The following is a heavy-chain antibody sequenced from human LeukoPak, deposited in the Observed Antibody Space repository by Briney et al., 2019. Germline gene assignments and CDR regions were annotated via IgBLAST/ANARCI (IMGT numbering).Heavy chain of an antibody. V-gene: IGHV3-21*01. CDR3: ARAAPNYGGNSWFDY. J-gene: IGHJ4*02. CDR1: GFTVSSNY. CDR2: ISSSSSYI. D-gene: IGHD4-23*01. Sequence: GGSLRLSCAASGFTVSSNYMSWVRQAPGKGLEWVSSISSSSSYIYYADSVKGRFTISRDNAKNSLYLQMNSLRAEDTAVYYCARAAPNYGGNSWFDYWGQGTLVTVSS.